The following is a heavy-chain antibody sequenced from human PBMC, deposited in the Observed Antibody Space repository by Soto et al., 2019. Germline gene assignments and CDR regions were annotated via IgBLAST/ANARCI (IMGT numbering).Heavy chain of an antibody. Sequence: GGSLRLSCAASGFTVSSSYMTWVRHVPGKGLEWVSVMYAGGTTYYASSVKGRFTFSRDNSKNMMYLQMDNLRAEDTAMYYCEREFQGGPNTRLASAPWGQGTLVPVSS. CDR2: MYAGGTT. CDR3: EREFQGGPNTRLASAP. J-gene: IGHJ5*02. CDR1: GFTVSSSY. V-gene: IGHV3-66*01. D-gene: IGHD6-6*01.